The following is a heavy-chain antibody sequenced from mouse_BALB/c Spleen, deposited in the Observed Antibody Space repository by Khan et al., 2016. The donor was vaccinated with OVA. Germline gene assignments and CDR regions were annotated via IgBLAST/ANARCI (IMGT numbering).Heavy chain of an antibody. J-gene: IGHJ3*01. CDR1: GFTFSTYG. CDR3: TRIAYYYDGGGFAY. V-gene: IGHV5-6*01. CDR2: VSTGGSYT. D-gene: IGHD1-1*01. Sequence: EVELVESGGDLVKPGGSLKLSCAASGFTFSTYGMSWVRQTPDKRLDWVATVSTGGSYTYYPDSVKGRFTISRDNAKNTLYLQMSGLKSEDTAMFYCTRIAYYYDGGGFAYWGQGTLVTVSA.